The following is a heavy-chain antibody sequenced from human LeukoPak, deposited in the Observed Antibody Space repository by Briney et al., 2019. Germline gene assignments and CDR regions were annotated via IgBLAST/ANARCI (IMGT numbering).Heavy chain of an antibody. CDR1: GGSLSSYY. J-gene: IGHJ4*02. CDR3: ARVSVDSVGYYFDY. V-gene: IGHV4-59*01. Sequence: SETLSLTCTVSGGSLSSYYWSWIRQPPGKGLEWIGYIYYSGSTNYNPSLKSRVTISVDTSKNQFSLKLSSVTAADTAVYYCARVSVDSVGYYFDYWGQGTLVTVSS. CDR2: IYYSGST. D-gene: IGHD3/OR15-3a*01.